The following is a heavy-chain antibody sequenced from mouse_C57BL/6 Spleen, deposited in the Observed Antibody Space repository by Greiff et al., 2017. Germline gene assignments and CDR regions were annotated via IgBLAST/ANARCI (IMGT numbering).Heavy chain of an antibody. CDR1: GYAFSSSW. CDR2: IYPGDGDP. V-gene: IGHV1-82*01. Sequence: QVHVKQSGPELVKPGASVKISCKASGYAFSSSWMNWVKQRPGKGLEWLGRIYPGDGDPNYNGKFKGKATLPADKSSSTAYMQLSSLTSEDSAVYFCATYGSSSTGKVAWFAYWGQGTLVTVSA. J-gene: IGHJ3*01. CDR3: ATYGSSSTGKVAWFAY. D-gene: IGHD1-1*01.